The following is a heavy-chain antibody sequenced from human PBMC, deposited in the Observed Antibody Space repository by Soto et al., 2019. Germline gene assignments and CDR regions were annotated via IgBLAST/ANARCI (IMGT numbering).Heavy chain of an antibody. V-gene: IGHV4-31*03. CDR3: SESLRP. CDR2: IFYSGTT. J-gene: IGHJ5*02. CDR1: GGSISSGGYY. Sequence: QVQLQESGPGLVKPSQTLSLTCTVSGGSISSGGYYWSWIRQHPGKGLEWIGYIFYSGTTYYNPSLKSRVNITVDTSKNQVPLKLSSGAAADQGVDYCSESLRPWGQGTLVTVSS.